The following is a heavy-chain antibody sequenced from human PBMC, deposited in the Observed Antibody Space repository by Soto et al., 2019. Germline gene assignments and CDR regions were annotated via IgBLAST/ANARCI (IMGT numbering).Heavy chain of an antibody. D-gene: IGHD3-22*01. V-gene: IGHV4-59*01. CDR3: TRSSGYQGRLGMDV. CDR1: GASFSSYY. Sequence: SDPLSPPGTASGASFSSYYWSWIRQPPGKGVEWIEYIYYSESTNYSPSLKRRVTRSVDTSKNQFSLKLSSVTAADTAVDYCTRSSGYQGRLGMDVWGQGTTVTVSS. CDR2: IYYSEST. J-gene: IGHJ6*02.